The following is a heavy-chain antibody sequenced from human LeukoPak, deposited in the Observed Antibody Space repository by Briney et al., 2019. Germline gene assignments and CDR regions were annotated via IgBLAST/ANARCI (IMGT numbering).Heavy chain of an antibody. J-gene: IGHJ6*02. CDR1: GFTVSSYS. CDR3: ASLRVQPRRGPSMDV. Sequence: GGSLRLSCAASGFTVSSYSMNWVRQAPGKGLEWVSSISSSSSYIYYADSVKGRFTISRDNAKNSLYLQMNSLRAEDTAVYYCASLRVQPRRGPSMDVWGQGTTVTVSS. V-gene: IGHV3-21*01. CDR2: ISSSSSYI.